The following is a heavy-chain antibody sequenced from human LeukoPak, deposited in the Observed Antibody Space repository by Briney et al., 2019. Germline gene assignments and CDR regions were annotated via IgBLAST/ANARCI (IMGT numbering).Heavy chain of an antibody. Sequence: SETPSLTCTVSGGSISSYYWSWIRQPPGKGLEWIGYIYYSGSTNYNPPLKSRVTISVDTSKNQFSLKLSSVTAADTAVYYCARGYDFWSGYYTQATYYYYMDVWGKGTTVTVSS. V-gene: IGHV4-59*01. CDR2: IYYSGST. CDR3: ARGYDFWSGYYTQATYYYYMDV. J-gene: IGHJ6*03. D-gene: IGHD3-3*01. CDR1: GGSISSYY.